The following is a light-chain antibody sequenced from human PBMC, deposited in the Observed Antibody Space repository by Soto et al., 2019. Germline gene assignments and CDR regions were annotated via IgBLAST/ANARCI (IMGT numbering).Light chain of an antibody. CDR2: DDD. CDR3: QVWDSSSDHPLV. Sequence: ELTQPPSVSVAPGRTARVTCGGNNIGSKNVQWYQQKPGQSPVLVVYDDDRRPSGIPERFSGSNSGNTATLTISRVEAGDEADYYCQVWDSSSDHPLVFGTGTKVTVL. J-gene: IGLJ1*01. V-gene: IGLV3-21*02. CDR1: NIGSKN.